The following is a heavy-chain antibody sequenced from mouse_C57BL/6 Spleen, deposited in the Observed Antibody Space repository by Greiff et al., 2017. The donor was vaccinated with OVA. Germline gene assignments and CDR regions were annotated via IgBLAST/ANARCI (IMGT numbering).Heavy chain of an antibody. Sequence: EVQLVESGGDLVKPGGSLKLSCAASGFTFSSYGMSWVRQTPDKRLEWVATISSGGSYTYYPDSVKGRFTISRDNAKNTLYLQMSSLKSEDTAMYYCASYYDYDEGLAYWGQGTLVTVSA. CDR1: GFTFSSYG. CDR2: ISSGGSYT. J-gene: IGHJ3*01. CDR3: ASYYDYDEGLAY. V-gene: IGHV5-6*01. D-gene: IGHD2-4*01.